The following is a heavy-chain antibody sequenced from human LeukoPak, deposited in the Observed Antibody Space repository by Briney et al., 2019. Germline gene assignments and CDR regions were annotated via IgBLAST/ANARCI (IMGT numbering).Heavy chain of an antibody. J-gene: IGHJ4*02. CDR3: AEDTLRSAEGYF. CDR1: GVTFSKYS. D-gene: IGHD3-22*01. CDR2: VRFDTSQI. Sequence: PGGSLRLSCATSGVTFSKYSMQWVRQAPGKGLEWVAFVRFDTSQIYYADSVKGRFTISRDNSKSTLYLQMDSLRAEDTAVYYCAEDTLRSAEGYFWGQGILVTVSS. V-gene: IGHV3-30*02.